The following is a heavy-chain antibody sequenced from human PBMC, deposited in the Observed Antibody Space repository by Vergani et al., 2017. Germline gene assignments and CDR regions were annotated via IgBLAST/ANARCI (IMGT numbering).Heavy chain of an antibody. CDR1: GYTFTGYY. CDR2: INPNSGGT. CDR3: AREVLVATIQGYYYYMDV. J-gene: IGHJ6*03. D-gene: IGHD5-12*01. V-gene: IGHV1-2*02. Sequence: QVQLVQSGAEVKKPGASVKVSCKASGYTFTGYYMHWVRQAPGQGLEWMGWINPNSGGTNYAQKFQGRVTMTSDTSISTAYMELSRLRSDDTAVYYCAREVLVATIQGYYYYMDVWGKGTTVTVSS.